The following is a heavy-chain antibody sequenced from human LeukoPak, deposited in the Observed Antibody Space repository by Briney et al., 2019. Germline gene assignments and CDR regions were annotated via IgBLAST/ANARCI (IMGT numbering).Heavy chain of an antibody. Sequence: SETLSLTCTVSGGSISSYYWSWIRQPPGKGLEWIGYIYYSGSTNYNPSLKSRVTISVDTSKNQFSLKLSSVTAADTAVYYCARENYDYVWGSRENWFDPWGQGTLVTVSS. V-gene: IGHV4-59*01. J-gene: IGHJ5*02. D-gene: IGHD3-16*01. CDR2: IYYSGST. CDR1: GGSISSYY. CDR3: ARENYDYVWGSRENWFDP.